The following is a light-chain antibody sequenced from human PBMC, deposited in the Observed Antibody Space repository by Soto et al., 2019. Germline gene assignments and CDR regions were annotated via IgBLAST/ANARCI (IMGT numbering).Light chain of an antibody. J-gene: IGKJ3*01. CDR3: QQYNRH. V-gene: IGKV1-5*01. CDR2: DAS. Sequence: DIQMTQSPSTLSASVGDRVTITCRARQNINNWLAWYQQKPGRAPKLLIYDASSLESGVPSRFSGSGSGTEFTLTISRLQPDDFATYYCQQYNRHFGPGTEVEIK. CDR1: QNINNW.